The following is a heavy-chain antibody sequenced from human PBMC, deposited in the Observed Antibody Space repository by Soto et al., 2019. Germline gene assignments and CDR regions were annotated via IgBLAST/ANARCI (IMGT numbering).Heavy chain of an antibody. CDR2: IYHSGST. Sequence: SETLSLTCAVSGGSISSSNWWSWVRQPPGKWLEWIGEIYHSGSTNYNPSLKSRVTISVDKSKNQFSLKLSSVTAADTAVYYCPSKMATEPYYFDYWGQGTLVTVSS. J-gene: IGHJ4*02. CDR3: PSKMATEPYYFDY. V-gene: IGHV4-4*02. CDR1: GGSISSSNW. D-gene: IGHD5-12*01.